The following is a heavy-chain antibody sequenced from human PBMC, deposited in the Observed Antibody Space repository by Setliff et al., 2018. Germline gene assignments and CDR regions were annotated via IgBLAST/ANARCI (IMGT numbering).Heavy chain of an antibody. CDR3: ARRGTYYNFWSGYYAY. CDR1: GGSISSGSYY. CDR2: IYTSGST. V-gene: IGHV4-61*02. J-gene: IGHJ4*02. Sequence: SETLSLTCTVSGGSISSGSYYWSWIRQPAGKGLEWIGRIYTSGSTNYNPSLKSRVTISVDTSKNQFSLKLSSVTAADTAVYYCARRGTYYNFWSGYYAYWGQGTLVTVS. D-gene: IGHD3-3*01.